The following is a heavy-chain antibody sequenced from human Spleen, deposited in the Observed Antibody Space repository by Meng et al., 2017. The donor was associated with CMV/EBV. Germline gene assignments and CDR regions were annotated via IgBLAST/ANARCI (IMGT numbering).Heavy chain of an antibody. CDR1: GFTFSSYE. V-gene: IGHV3-23*01. CDR2: ILVDSVTT. CDR3: ARRGQV. J-gene: IGHJ4*02. Sequence: ETLSLTCAASGFTFSSYEMNWVRQAPGKGLEWVSAILVDSVTTYYADSVKGRFTISRDNSKNTMYLQMNSLRAEDTAVYFCARRGQVWGQGTLVTVSS.